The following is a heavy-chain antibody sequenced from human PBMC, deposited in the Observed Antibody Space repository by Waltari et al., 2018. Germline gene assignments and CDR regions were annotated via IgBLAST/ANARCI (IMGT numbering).Heavy chain of an antibody. D-gene: IGHD2-2*02. CDR1: GGSFSGYY. V-gene: IGHV4-34*01. J-gene: IGHJ4*02. Sequence: QVQLQQWGAGLLKPSETLSLTCAVYGGSFSGYYWSWIRPPPGKGLEWIGEINHSGSTNYNPSLKSRVTISVDTSKNQFSLKLSSVTAADTAVYYCARVWTDCSSTSCYIGEFDYWGQGTLVTVSS. CDR3: ARVWTDCSSTSCYIGEFDY. CDR2: INHSGST.